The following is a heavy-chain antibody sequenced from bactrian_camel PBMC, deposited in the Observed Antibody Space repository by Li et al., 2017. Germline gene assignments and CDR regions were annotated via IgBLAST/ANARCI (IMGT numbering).Heavy chain of an antibody. Sequence: HVQLVESGGGVVQAGGSLRLSCVASGYTSCIGWFRQAPGKEREGVATFRGGSSRKFYADSVKGRFTISEDAAKDTVYLEMNSLKPEDTAMYYCAKEGDMWHPFGSWGQGTQVTVS. D-gene: IGHD7*01. J-gene: IGHJ6*01. CDR1: GYTSC. V-gene: IGHV3S63*01. CDR2: FRGGSSRK. CDR3: AKEGDMWHPFGS.